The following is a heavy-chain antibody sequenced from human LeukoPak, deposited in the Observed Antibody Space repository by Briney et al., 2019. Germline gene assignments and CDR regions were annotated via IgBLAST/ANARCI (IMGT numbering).Heavy chain of an antibody. CDR2: ISYDGSNK. D-gene: IGHD3-16*01. Sequence: GGSLRLSCAASGFTFSSYAMHWVRQAPGKGLEWVAVISYDGSNKYYADSVKGRFTISRDNSKNTLYLQMNSLRAEDTVVYYCARDGVPIWGQGTMVTVSS. V-gene: IGHV3-30-3*01. J-gene: IGHJ3*02. CDR1: GFTFSSYA. CDR3: ARDGVPI.